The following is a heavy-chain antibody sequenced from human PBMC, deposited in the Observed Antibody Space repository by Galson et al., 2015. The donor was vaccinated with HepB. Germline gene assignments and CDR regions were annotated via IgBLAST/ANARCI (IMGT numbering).Heavy chain of an antibody. CDR3: ARGFPGYSGYGWHTGIDY. D-gene: IGHD5-12*01. V-gene: IGHV1-69*02. CDR1: GGTFSSYT. J-gene: IGHJ4*02. Sequence: SVKVSCKASGGTFSSYTISWVRQAPGQGLEWMGRIIPILGIANYAQKFQGRVTITADKSTSTAYMELSSLRSEDTAVYYCARGFPGYSGYGWHTGIDYWGQGTLVTVSS. CDR2: IIPILGIA.